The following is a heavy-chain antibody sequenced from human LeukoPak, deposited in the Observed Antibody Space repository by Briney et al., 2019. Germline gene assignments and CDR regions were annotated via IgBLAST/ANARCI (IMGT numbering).Heavy chain of an antibody. CDR3: ARDLSGYDPPFGY. CDR2: IWYDESKK. J-gene: IGHJ4*02. V-gene: IGHV3-33*01. Sequence: GGSLRLSCAASGYTFSSYGMHWVRQAPGKGLQWVAVIWYDESKKYYIDSVKGRFTISRDVSKNTLYLQMNSLRAEDTAVYYCARDLSGYDPPFGYWGQGTLVTVSS. CDR1: GYTFSSYG. D-gene: IGHD5-12*01.